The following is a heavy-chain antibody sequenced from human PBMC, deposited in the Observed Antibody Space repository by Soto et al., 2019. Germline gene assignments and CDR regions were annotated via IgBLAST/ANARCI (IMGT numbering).Heavy chain of an antibody. CDR3: ARDYNDFWSGHSDY. Sequence: PGGSLRLSCAASGFRFSDYSMNWVRQAPGRGLEWVSYISSSSFTIHYADSVEGRFAISRDNAKNSLYLQMNCLRAEDTAEYYCARDYNDFWSGHSDYWGQGP. V-gene: IGHV3-48*01. CDR1: GFRFSDYS. CDR2: ISSSSFTI. D-gene: IGHD3-3*01. J-gene: IGHJ4*02.